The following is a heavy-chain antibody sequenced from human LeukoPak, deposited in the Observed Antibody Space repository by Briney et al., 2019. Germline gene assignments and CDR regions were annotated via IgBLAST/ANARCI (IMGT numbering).Heavy chain of an antibody. D-gene: IGHD2-2*03. CDR1: GGSVSSGSYY. CDR3: ARDGYCSSTSCYVPDV. CDR2: IYYSGST. Sequence: PSETLSLTCTVSGGSVSSGSYYWSWIRQPPGKGLEWIGHIYYSGSTNYNPSLKSRVTISVDTSKNQFSLKLSSVTAADTAVYYCARDGYCSSTSCYVPDVWGQGTTVTVSS. J-gene: IGHJ6*02. V-gene: IGHV4-61*01.